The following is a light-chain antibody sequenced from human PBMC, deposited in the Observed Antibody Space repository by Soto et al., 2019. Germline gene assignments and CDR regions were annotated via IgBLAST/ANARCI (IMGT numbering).Light chain of an antibody. CDR2: DAS. CDR1: HSVNSY. Sequence: EIVLTQSPATLSLSPGERATLSCRASHSVNSYLAWYQHKPGQAPRLLIYDASNRAAGIPARFSGSGSGTDFTLTISSLEPEDFARYYCQQRKYWPPLTFGGGTKVEIK. V-gene: IGKV3-11*01. J-gene: IGKJ4*01. CDR3: QQRKYWPPLT.